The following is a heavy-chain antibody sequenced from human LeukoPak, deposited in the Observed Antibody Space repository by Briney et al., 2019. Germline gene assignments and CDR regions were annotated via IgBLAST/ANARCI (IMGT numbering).Heavy chain of an antibody. V-gene: IGHV1-69*04. CDR2: IIPILGIA. CDR1: GGTFTSYA. Sequence: SVKVSCKASGGTFTSYAISWVRQAPGQGLEWMGRIIPILGIANYAQKFQGRVTITADKSTSTAYMELSSLRSEDTAVYYCAIRRDGYNFHHDAFDIWGQGTMVTVSS. CDR3: AIRRDGYNFHHDAFDI. D-gene: IGHD5-12*01. J-gene: IGHJ3*02.